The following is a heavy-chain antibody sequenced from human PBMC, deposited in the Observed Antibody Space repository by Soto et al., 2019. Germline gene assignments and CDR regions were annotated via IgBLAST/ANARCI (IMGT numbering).Heavy chain of an antibody. D-gene: IGHD6-19*01. CDR2: IIPIFGTA. CDR3: SRDPPYSSGWGQNAFDI. J-gene: IGHJ3*02. V-gene: IGHV1-69*13. Sequence: ASVKVSCKASGGTFSSYAFSWVRQAPGQGLEWMGGIIPIFGTANYAQKFQGRVTITADESTSTAYMELSSLRSEDTAVYFCSRDPPYSSGWGQNAFDIWGQETMVTISS. CDR1: GGTFSSYA.